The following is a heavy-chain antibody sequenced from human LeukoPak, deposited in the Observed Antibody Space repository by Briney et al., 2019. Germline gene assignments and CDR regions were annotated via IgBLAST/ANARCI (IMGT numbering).Heavy chain of an antibody. Sequence: GESLKISCKGSRYSFTSYWIGWVRQMPGKGLEWMGIIYPGDSDTRYSPSFQGQVTISADKSISTAYLQWSSLKASDTAMYYCARVATTDHYYYYYGMDVWGQGTTVTVSS. J-gene: IGHJ6*02. CDR3: ARVATTDHYYYYYGMDV. V-gene: IGHV5-51*01. D-gene: IGHD5-12*01. CDR2: IYPGDSDT. CDR1: RYSFTSYW.